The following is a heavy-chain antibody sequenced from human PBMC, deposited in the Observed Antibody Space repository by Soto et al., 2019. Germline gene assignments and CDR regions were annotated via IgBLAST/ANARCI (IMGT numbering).Heavy chain of an antibody. CDR2: IMPFFGSG. Sequence: QVYLVQSGAEVKKPGSSVKVSCKALRGTFTNYAFSWVRQAPGQGLEWMGGIMPFFGSGNYAQKIQGRINITADETTSSVYLERTSIGSEATAVYYCAGDRAGYYSHFVYWGQGTLVTVSS. J-gene: IGHJ4*02. CDR3: AGDRAGYYSHFVY. CDR1: RGTFTNYA. D-gene: IGHD3-22*01. V-gene: IGHV1-69*01.